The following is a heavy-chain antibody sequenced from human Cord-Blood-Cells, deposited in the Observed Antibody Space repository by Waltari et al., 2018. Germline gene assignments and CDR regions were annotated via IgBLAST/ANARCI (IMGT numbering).Heavy chain of an antibody. CDR1: VFTFSNYA. CDR2: ISGSGGST. J-gene: IGHJ4*02. CDR3: AKMNY. Sequence: DVQLLEPGGCVVKPGGSVRLCLAASVFTFSNYAICWVRQGPGKGLEWVSAISGSGGSTYYADSVKGRFTISRDNSKNTLYLQMNSLRAEDTAVYYCAKMNYWGQGTLVTVSS. V-gene: IGHV3-23*01.